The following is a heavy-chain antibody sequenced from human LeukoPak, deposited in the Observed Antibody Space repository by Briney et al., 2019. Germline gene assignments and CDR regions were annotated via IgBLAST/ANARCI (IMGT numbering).Heavy chain of an antibody. D-gene: IGHD1-26*01. CDR1: GGSISSYY. V-gene: IGHV4-59*12. J-gene: IGHJ5*02. CDR2: ISYSGST. Sequence: SETLSLTCTVSGGSISSYYWSWIRQPPGKGLEWIGYISYSGSTNYNPSLKSRVTMSVDTSKNQFSLKLSSVTAADTAVYYCARVVGVTSWLDPWGQGTLVTVSS. CDR3: ARVVGVTSWLDP.